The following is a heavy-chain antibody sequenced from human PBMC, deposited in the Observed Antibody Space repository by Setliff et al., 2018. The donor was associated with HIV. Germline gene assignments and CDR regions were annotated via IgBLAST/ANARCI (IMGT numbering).Heavy chain of an antibody. J-gene: IGHJ4*02. CDR3: ARQDIPTGYYLFYY. Sequence: ASVKVSCKASGYKFTGHHIQWMRQAPGQGLEWMGRINPNMGDTQYAQKFQGRIIMTRDTSINTVYMELSSLTSDDTALYYCARQDIPTGYYLFYYWGQGTQVTVPQ. CDR1: GYKFTGHH. D-gene: IGHD3-9*01. V-gene: IGHV1-2*06. CDR2: INPNMGDT.